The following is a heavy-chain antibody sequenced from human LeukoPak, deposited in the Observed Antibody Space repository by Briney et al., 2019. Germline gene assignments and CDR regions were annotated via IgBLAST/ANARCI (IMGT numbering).Heavy chain of an antibody. CDR3: ARDLYDFWSGYSIGNWFDP. D-gene: IGHD3-3*01. CDR2: ISAYNGNT. V-gene: IGHV1-18*01. J-gene: IGHJ5*02. Sequence: GASVKVSCKASGYTFTSYGISWVRQAPGRGPEGMGWISAYNGNTNYAQKLQGRVTMTTDTSTSTAYMELRSLRSDDTAVYYCARDLYDFWSGYSIGNWFDPWGQGTLVTVSS. CDR1: GYTFTSYG.